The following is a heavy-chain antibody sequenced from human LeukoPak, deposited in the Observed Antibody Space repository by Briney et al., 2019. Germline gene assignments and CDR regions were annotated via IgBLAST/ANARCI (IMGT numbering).Heavy chain of an antibody. J-gene: IGHJ5*02. D-gene: IGHD2-15*01. V-gene: IGHV1-18*01. Sequence: ASVKVSCKASGYTFTSYGISWVRQAPGQGLEWMGWISAYNGNTNYAQKLQGRVTMTTDTSTSTAYMELRSLRSDDTAVYYCARGYCSGGSCNLYNWFDPWGQGTLVTASS. CDR3: ARGYCSGGSCNLYNWFDP. CDR1: GYTFTSYG. CDR2: ISAYNGNT.